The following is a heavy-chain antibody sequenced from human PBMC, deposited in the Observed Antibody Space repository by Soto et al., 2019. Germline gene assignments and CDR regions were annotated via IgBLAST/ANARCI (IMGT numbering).Heavy chain of an antibody. CDR2: IYYSGAT. Sequence: SSETLSLTCNVSGDAVSSGSYYWTWVRQPPGKGLEWIGNIYYSGATNYNPSLHHRVTISIDTSKNQYSLKLTSATAADAALYYCARDIRGYGRALDYWGQGTQVTVSS. V-gene: IGHV4-61*01. J-gene: IGHJ4*02. CDR3: ARDIRGYGRALDY. CDR1: GDAVSSGSYY. D-gene: IGHD5-12*01.